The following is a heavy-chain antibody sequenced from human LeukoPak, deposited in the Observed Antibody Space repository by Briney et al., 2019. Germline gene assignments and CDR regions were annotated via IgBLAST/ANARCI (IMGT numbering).Heavy chain of an antibody. Sequence: SETLSLTCTVSGGSISSYYWSWIRQPAGKGLEWIGRIYTSGSTNYNPSLKSRVTISVDTSKNQFSLKLTSVTAADTAVYYCAREWVAVVPGALDIWGQGTMVTVSS. CDR2: IYTSGST. J-gene: IGHJ3*02. CDR3: AREWVAVVPGALDI. D-gene: IGHD2-21*01. CDR1: GGSISSYY. V-gene: IGHV4-4*07.